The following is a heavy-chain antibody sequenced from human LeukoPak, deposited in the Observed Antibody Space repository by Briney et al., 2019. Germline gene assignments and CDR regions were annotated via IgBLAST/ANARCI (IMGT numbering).Heavy chain of an antibody. Sequence: GGSLRLSCAASEFTFTSYELNWVRQAPGKGLEWVSYISSSGNTISYADSVKGRFTISRDNARNSLYLQVISLRAEDTAVYYCARGPSIAARYDAFDIWGQGTMVTVSS. CDR2: ISSSGNTI. D-gene: IGHD6-6*01. CDR1: EFTFTSYE. V-gene: IGHV3-48*03. J-gene: IGHJ3*02. CDR3: ARGPSIAARYDAFDI.